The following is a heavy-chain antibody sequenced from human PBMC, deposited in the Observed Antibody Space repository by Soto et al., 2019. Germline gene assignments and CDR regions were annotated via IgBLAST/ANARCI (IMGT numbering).Heavy chain of an antibody. Sequence: GGSLRLSCAASGFTFSSYAMSWVRQAPGKGLEWVSAISGSGGSTYYADSVKGRFTISRDNSKNTLYLQMNSLRAEDTAVYYCAKRGSLWFGEMYYFDYWGQGTLVTVSS. CDR1: GFTFSSYA. D-gene: IGHD3-10*01. V-gene: IGHV3-23*01. CDR3: AKRGSLWFGEMYYFDY. J-gene: IGHJ4*02. CDR2: ISGSGGST.